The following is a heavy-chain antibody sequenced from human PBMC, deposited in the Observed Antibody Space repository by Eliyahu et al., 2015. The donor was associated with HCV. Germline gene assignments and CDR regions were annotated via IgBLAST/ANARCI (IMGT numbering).Heavy chain of an antibody. J-gene: IGHJ3*02. V-gene: IGHV3-15*01. D-gene: IGHD1-14*01. CDR1: GFTFSXVW. CDR3: TTGTLKRGSDVFDI. Sequence: EMQLVESGGGLVKPGGSLGLSCAASGFTFSXVWMTWVRQAPGKGLGWVGRIKSKSDGGTTDYTAPVKGRFTISRDDSKNTLYLQMNSLKSEDTAVYYCTTGTLKRGSDVFDIWGQGTMVSVSS. CDR2: IKSKSDGGTT.